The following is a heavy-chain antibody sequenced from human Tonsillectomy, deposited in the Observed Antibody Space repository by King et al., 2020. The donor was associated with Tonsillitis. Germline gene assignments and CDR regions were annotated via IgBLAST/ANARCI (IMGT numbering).Heavy chain of an antibody. CDR2: IIPIFGTS. CDR1: GGTFSSYG. J-gene: IGHJ3*02. Sequence: QLVQSGAEVKKPGSSVKVSCKASGGTFSSYGFNWVRQASGQGLQLLGGIIPIFGTSNYAQKVQGRVTITAEESTSTDYMELSSLRSEDTALYYCAVTSFHPRDAFDIWGQGTMINVSS. CDR3: AVTSFHPRDAFDI. V-gene: IGHV1-69*01. D-gene: IGHD3-3*02.